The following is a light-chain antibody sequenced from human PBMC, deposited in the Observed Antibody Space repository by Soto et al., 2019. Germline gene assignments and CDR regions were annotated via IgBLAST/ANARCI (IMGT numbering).Light chain of an antibody. CDR2: DAS. CDR1: QSVSSY. Sequence: EIVLTQSPATLSLSPWERATLTCRASQSVSSYLAWYQQKPGQAPRLLIYDASNRATGIPARFSGSGSGTDFTLTISSLEPEDFAVYYCQQYGSSRFTFGGGTKVDIK. CDR3: QQYGSSRFT. V-gene: IGKV3-11*01. J-gene: IGKJ4*01.